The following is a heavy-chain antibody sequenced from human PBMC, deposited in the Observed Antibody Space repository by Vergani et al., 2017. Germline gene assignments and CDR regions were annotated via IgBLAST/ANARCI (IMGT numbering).Heavy chain of an antibody. CDR3: ARQIGSRYSGYGPDAFDI. V-gene: IGHV5-51*01. CDR1: GYSFTSYW. Sequence: EVQLVLSGAEVKKPGESLKISCKGSGYSFTSYWIGWVRQMPGKGLGWMGIIYPGYSDTRYSPSFQGQVTIPAEKSISTAYLQWSSLKASDTAMYYCARQIGSRYSGYGPDAFDIWGQGTMVTVSS. D-gene: IGHD5-12*01. J-gene: IGHJ3*02. CDR2: IYPGYSDT.